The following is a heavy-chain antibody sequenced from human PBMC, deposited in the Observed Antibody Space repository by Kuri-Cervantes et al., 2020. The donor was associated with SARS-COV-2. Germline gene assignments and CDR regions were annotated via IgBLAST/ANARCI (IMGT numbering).Heavy chain of an antibody. V-gene: IGHV3-30*14. Sequence: GESLKISCAASGFIFSNFAMDWVRQAPGKGLEWVAIISFDGRNTKFADSVKGRFSISRDNSKNVVYLQMNSLRIEDTAEYFCARDPWRADIGGWKRPFDYWGQGTLVTVSS. CDR1: GFIFSNFA. D-gene: IGHD6-19*01. J-gene: IGHJ4*02. CDR3: ARDPWRADIGGWKRPFDY. CDR2: ISFDGRNT.